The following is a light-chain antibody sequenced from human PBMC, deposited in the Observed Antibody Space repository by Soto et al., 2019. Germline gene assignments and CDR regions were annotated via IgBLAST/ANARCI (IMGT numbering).Light chain of an antibody. CDR3: QQYFRTFR. CDR2: WAS. Sequence: DIVMTQSPDSLTVSLGERATINCKSNLSVLHSSNNKNYLAWYQQKPGQSPKLLIYWASTRESGVPDRFSGSGSGKDFTLNISRLQGEDVAVYYCQQYFRTFRFGQGTKLEIK. J-gene: IGKJ2*03. CDR1: LSVLHSSNNKNY. V-gene: IGKV4-1*01.